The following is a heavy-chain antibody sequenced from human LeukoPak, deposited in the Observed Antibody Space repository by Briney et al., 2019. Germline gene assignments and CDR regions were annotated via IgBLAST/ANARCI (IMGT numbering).Heavy chain of an antibody. CDR2: IYYSGST. J-gene: IGHJ5*02. Sequence: SETLSLTCAVYGGSFSGYYWSWIRQPPGKGLEWIGYIYYSGSTNYNPSLKSRVTISVDTSKNQFSLKLSSVTAADTAVYYCARDNWFDPWGQGTLVTVSS. CDR1: GGSFSGYY. CDR3: ARDNWFDP. V-gene: IGHV4-59*01.